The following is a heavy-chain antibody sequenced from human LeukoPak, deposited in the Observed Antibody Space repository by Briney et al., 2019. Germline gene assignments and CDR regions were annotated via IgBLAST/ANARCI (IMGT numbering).Heavy chain of an antibody. CDR2: ISDSGTTI. Sequence: GSLRLSCAAPDSDFIFSNYNMNWVRQAPGKGLEWVSYISDSGTTIYYGDSVKGRFTISRDNAKKSLYLQMNSLRAEDTAVYYCARVRYFDWLGPFDYWGQGTLVTVSS. CDR1: DFIFSNYN. V-gene: IGHV3-48*03. J-gene: IGHJ4*02. D-gene: IGHD3-9*01. CDR3: ARVRYFDWLGPFDY.